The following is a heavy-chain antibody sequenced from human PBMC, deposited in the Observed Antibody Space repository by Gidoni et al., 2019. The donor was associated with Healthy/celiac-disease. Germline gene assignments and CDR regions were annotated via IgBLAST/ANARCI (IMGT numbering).Heavy chain of an antibody. D-gene: IGHD3-22*01. CDR3: ASASIVVVMDAFDI. J-gene: IGHJ3*02. CDR2: INHSGST. V-gene: IGHV4-34*01. Sequence: QVQLQQWGAGLLKPSETLSLTCAVYGGSFSGYYWSWIRQPPGKGLEWIGEINHSGSTNYNPSLKSRVTISVDTSKNQFSLKLSSVTAADTAVYYCASASIVVVMDAFDIWGQGTMVTVSS. CDR1: GGSFSGYY.